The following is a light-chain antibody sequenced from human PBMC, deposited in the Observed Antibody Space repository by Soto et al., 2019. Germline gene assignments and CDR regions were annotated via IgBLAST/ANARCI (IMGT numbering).Light chain of an antibody. J-gene: IGKJ1*01. Sequence: EIVLTQSPGTLSLSPGERATLSCRASQSVSSSDLAWYQQKPGQAPRLLIYDASSRATGIPDRFSGSGSGTDFTLSISRLEPEDFAVYFCQHYGISRTFGQGTKVEI. V-gene: IGKV3-20*01. CDR3: QHYGISRT. CDR2: DAS. CDR1: QSVSSSD.